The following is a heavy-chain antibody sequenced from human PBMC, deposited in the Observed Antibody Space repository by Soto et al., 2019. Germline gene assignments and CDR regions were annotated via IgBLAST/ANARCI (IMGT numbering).Heavy chain of an antibody. CDR2: ISYDGSDK. J-gene: IGHJ6*02. CDR3: AKVTGYCSSSSCRRDYYYYYGMDV. Sequence: GGSLRLSCAASGFTFSSYGMHWVRQAPGKGLEWVAVISYDGSDKYCADSVKGRFSISRDNSKNTLYLQMNSLRAEDTAVYYCAKVTGYCSSSSCRRDYYYYYGMDVWGQGTTVTVSS. CDR1: GFTFSSYG. D-gene: IGHD2-2*01. V-gene: IGHV3-30*18.